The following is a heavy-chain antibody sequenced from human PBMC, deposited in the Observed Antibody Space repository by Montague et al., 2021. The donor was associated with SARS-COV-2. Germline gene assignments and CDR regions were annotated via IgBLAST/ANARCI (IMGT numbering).Heavy chain of an antibody. CDR2: IWYDGSNK. CDR1: GFTFSSYG. D-gene: IGHD3-16*01. CDR3: ARDLFWGTDSGTQQRRDY. V-gene: IGHV3-33*01. J-gene: IGHJ4*02. Sequence: SLRLSCAASGFTFSSYGMHWVRQAPGKGLEWVAVIWYDGSNKYYADSVKGRFTISRDISKNTLYLQMNSLRAKDTAVYYCARDLFWGTDSGTQQRRDYWGQGTLVTVSS.